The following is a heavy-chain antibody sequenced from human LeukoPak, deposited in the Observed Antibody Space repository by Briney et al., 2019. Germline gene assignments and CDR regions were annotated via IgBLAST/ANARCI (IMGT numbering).Heavy chain of an antibody. CDR3: ARYYTTAPSRAFDI. Sequence: SETLSLTCTVSGGSISSYYWSWVRQPPGKGLEWIGYIYYSGSTNYNPSLKSRVTISVDTSKNQFSLKLSSVTAADTAVYYCARYYTTAPSRAFDIWGQGTMVTVSS. CDR2: IYYSGST. V-gene: IGHV4-59*01. D-gene: IGHD3-3*01. CDR1: GGSISSYY. J-gene: IGHJ3*02.